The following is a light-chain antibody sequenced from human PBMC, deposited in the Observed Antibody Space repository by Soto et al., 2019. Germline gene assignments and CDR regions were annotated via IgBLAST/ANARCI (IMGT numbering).Light chain of an antibody. V-gene: IGLV1-44*01. CDR1: SSNIGSNT. Sequence: QSVLTQPPSASGTPGQRVTISCSGSSSNIGSNTVNWYQQHPGTAPKLLIYSNNQRPSGVPDRFSGSKSGTSASLDISGLQSEDEADYYCAAWDDSLNGYVFGTGTKLTVL. J-gene: IGLJ1*01. CDR3: AAWDDSLNGYV. CDR2: SNN.